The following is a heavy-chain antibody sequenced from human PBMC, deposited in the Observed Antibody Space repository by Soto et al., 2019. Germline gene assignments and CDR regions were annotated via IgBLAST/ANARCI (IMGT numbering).Heavy chain of an antibody. CDR3: AKAGGIVGATTFYYFDY. D-gene: IGHD1-26*01. CDR2: ISYDGSNK. J-gene: IGHJ4*02. Sequence: GGSLRLSWAASGFTFSSYGMHWVRQAPGKGLEWVAVISYDGSNKYYADSVKGRFTISRDNSKNTLYLQMNSLRAEDTAVYYCAKAGGIVGATTFYYFDYWGQGTLVTVSS. CDR1: GFTFSSYG. V-gene: IGHV3-30*18.